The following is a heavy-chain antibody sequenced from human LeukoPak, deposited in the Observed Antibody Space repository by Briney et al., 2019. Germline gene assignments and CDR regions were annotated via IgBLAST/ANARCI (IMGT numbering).Heavy chain of an antibody. V-gene: IGHV3-11*04. CDR3: ARFAAGGSYYYYMDV. J-gene: IGHJ6*03. Sequence: GGSLRLSCAASGFTFSDYYMSWIRQAPGKGLEWVSNIGTSSTTIYYADSVKGRFTISRDKAKNSLYLQMNSLRADDTAVYYCARFAAGGSYYYYMDVWGKGTTVTVSS. CDR2: IGTSSTTI. CDR1: GFTFSDYY. D-gene: IGHD6-25*01.